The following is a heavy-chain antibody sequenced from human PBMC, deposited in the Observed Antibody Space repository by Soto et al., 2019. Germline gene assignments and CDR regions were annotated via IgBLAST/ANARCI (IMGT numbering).Heavy chain of an antibody. V-gene: IGHV1-3*01. CDR2: INAGNGNT. CDR3: ARVLAPSDCDY. J-gene: IGHJ4*02. CDR1: GYTFTSYA. Sequence: QVQLLQSGAEVKKPGASVKVSCKASGYTFTSYAMHWVRQAPVQRLEWMGWINAGNGNTKYSHKFQGRVTITRDTSASTAYMEMSSLRSEDTVVYYCARVLAPSDCDYWDQGTLVTVSS. D-gene: IGHD6-13*01.